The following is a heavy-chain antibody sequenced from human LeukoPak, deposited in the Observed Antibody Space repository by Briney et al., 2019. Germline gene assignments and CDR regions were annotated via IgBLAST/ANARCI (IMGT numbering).Heavy chain of an antibody. Sequence: GGSLRLPCAASGFTFSNSYMNWVRQAPGKGLVWVSRISSDGSSTTYADSVKGRFTISRDNAKNTLYLQMNSLRAEDTAVYYCGRGGKVEQLVLARWGQGSLVTVSS. CDR2: ISSDGSST. J-gene: IGHJ4*02. V-gene: IGHV3-74*01. D-gene: IGHD6-13*01. CDR3: GRGGKVEQLVLAR. CDR1: GFTFSNSY.